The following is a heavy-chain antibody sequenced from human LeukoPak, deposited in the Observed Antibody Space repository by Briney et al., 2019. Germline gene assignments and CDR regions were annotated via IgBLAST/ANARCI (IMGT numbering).Heavy chain of an antibody. CDR3: ARVRGWLIYYMDV. D-gene: IGHD6-19*01. CDR2: INHSGST. Sequence: PSETLSLTYAVYGVSFSGYYWSWIRQPPGKGLEWIGEINHSGSTNYNPSLKSRVTISVDTSKNQFSLKRSSVTAADTAVYYCARVRGWLIYYMDVWGKGTTVTVSS. V-gene: IGHV4-34*01. J-gene: IGHJ6*03. CDR1: GVSFSGYY.